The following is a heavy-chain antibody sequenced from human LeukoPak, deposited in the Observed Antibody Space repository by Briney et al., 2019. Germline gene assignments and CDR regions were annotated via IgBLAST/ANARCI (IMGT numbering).Heavy chain of an antibody. D-gene: IGHD3-22*01. J-gene: IGHJ6*03. CDR3: ARGLYNYAYDSSGYPTPPYYYYMDV. CDR2: MNPNSGNT. CDR1: GGTFSSYA. Sequence: GASVKVSCKASGGTFSSYAISWVRQAPGQGLEWMGWMNPNSGNTGYARKFQGRVTITRNTSISTAYMELSSLRSEDTAVYYCARGLYNYAYDSSGYPTPPYYYYMDVWGKGTTVTVSS. V-gene: IGHV1-8*03.